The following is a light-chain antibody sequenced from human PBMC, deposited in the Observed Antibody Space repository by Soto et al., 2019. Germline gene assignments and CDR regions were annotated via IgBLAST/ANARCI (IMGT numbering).Light chain of an antibody. CDR2: KAS. V-gene: IGKV1-5*03. CDR3: QQYNTYWT. Sequence: IEITPSPPTLSASVVDRVTITFRASESISSWVACYQQKPGKAPKVLIYKASSLERGVPSRFSGSGSGTEFTLTISSLQPDDFATYYCQQYNTYWTFGQGTKVDIK. CDR1: ESISSW. J-gene: IGKJ1*01.